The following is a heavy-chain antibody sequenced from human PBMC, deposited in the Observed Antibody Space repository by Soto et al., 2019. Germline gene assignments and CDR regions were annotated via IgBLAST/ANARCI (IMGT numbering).Heavy chain of an antibody. CDR3: ARDGPSRAERD. Sequence: EVQLVETGGGLVQPGGSLRLSCAASGFTVSSNYMSGVRQAPGKGLEWVSGINNGDNTYYADSVKGRFTISRDNSKNTLYLQMNSLRAEDSALYYCARDGPSRAERDWGQGTLVTVSS. CDR2: INNGDNT. D-gene: IGHD6-13*01. CDR1: GFTVSSNY. V-gene: IGHV3-53*02. J-gene: IGHJ4*02.